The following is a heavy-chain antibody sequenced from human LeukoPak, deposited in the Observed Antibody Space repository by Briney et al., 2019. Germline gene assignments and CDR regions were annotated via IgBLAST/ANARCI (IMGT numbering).Heavy chain of an antibody. J-gene: IGHJ4*02. Sequence: GSLRISCAASGFTFSSYGLHWVRQAPGKGLEWVAVIWYDGSNKYYADSVKGRFTISRDNSKNTLYLQMNSQRAEDTAVYYCAKPTYSGSYSHFDYWGQGTLVTVSS. D-gene: IGHD1-26*01. CDR2: IWYDGSNK. CDR1: GFTFSSYG. CDR3: AKPTYSGSYSHFDY. V-gene: IGHV3-33*06.